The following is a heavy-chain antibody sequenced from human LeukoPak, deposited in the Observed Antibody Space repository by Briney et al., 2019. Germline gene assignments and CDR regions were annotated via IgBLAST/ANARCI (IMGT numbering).Heavy chain of an antibody. Sequence: GGSLRLSCAASGFTFSTYAMSWVRQAPGKGLECVSALSGNGNTIYYADSVKGRFTISRDNSKNTLSLQMNSLRAEDTAVYYCAKALYGGHDYWGQGTLVTVSS. CDR1: GFTFSTYA. J-gene: IGHJ4*02. V-gene: IGHV3-23*01. CDR3: AKALYGGHDY. D-gene: IGHD4-23*01. CDR2: LSGNGNTI.